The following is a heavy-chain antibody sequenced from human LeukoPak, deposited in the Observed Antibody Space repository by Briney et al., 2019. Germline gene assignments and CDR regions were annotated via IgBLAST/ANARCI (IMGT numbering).Heavy chain of an antibody. Sequence: GGSLRLSCAASGFTFSSYAMHWVRQAPGKGLEWVSSISSSSSYIYYADSVKGRFTISRDNAKNSLYLEMKSLRVEDTAVYYCARDDYYDSSGYHPTSWGQGTLVTVSS. D-gene: IGHD3-22*01. CDR3: ARDDYYDSSGYHPTS. V-gene: IGHV3-21*01. CDR2: ISSSSSYI. CDR1: GFTFSSYA. J-gene: IGHJ5*02.